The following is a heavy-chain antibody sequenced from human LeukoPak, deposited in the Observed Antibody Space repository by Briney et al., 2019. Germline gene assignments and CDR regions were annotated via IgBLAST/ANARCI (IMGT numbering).Heavy chain of an antibody. CDR1: GVSISSYN. Sequence: SETLSLTCTVSGVSISSYNWSWIRQPPGKGLEWIGYIYSSGSTSYNPSLKSRVTMSADTSKNQLSLKLSSVTAADTAVYYCAREGAVVAARRYFDYWGQGTLVTVSS. D-gene: IGHD2-15*01. CDR2: IYSSGST. J-gene: IGHJ4*02. CDR3: AREGAVVAARRYFDY. V-gene: IGHV4-59*01.